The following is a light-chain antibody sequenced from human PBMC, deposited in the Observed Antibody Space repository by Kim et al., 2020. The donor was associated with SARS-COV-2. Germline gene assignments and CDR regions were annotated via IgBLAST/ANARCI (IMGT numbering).Light chain of an antibody. CDR1: QGISNY. J-gene: IGKJ3*01. CDR2: AAS. CDR3: QKYNSAPPFT. Sequence: SVGDRVTITCRASQGISNYLAWYQQKPGKVPTLLIYAASTLQSGGPSRFSGSGSGTDFTLTISSLQPEDVATYYCQKYNSAPPFTFGPGTKVDIK. V-gene: IGKV1-27*01.